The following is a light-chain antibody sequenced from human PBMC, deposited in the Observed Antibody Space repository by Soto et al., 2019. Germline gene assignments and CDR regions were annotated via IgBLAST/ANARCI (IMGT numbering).Light chain of an antibody. CDR3: QQYDYYPYT. V-gene: IGKV1-5*03. CDR2: KAS. CDR1: QSISSW. J-gene: IGKJ2*01. Sequence: DIQMTQSPSTLSASVGDRVTITCRASQSISSWLAWYQQKPGEAPKILIYKASTLESGVPSRFSGSGSGTEFTLTISSLQPDDFATYYCQQYDYYPYTFGQGTNVDIK.